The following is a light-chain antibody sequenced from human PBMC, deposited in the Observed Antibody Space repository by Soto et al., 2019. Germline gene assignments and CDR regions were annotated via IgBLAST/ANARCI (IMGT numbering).Light chain of an antibody. CDR2: GAS. CDR3: QPYCSPPPLT. CDR1: QSISSSF. V-gene: IGKV3-20*01. Sequence: EFVLTQSPGKLSLSPGERATLSCRASQSISSSFLAWYQQKPGQAPRLLIYGASSRGTGIPDRFSGSGSGTDFTITISRLEPADFAVYYCQPYCSPPPLTFGGGTKVEIK. J-gene: IGKJ4*01.